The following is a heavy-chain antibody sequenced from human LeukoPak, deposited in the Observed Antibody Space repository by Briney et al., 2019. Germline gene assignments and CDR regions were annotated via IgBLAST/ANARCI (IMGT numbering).Heavy chain of an antibody. J-gene: IGHJ5*02. CDR2: INPNGGGT. CDR1: GYTFTSYY. V-gene: IGHV1-2*02. CDR3: ARSIPVNGFDP. Sequence: VASVKVACNASGYTFTSYYMHWVRQAPGRGLEWMGWINPNGGGTNYAQKCQGRVTLTRDTSISTAYMELSRLRSDDTAVYYSARSIPVNGFDPWGQGTLVTVSS. D-gene: IGHD3-3*02.